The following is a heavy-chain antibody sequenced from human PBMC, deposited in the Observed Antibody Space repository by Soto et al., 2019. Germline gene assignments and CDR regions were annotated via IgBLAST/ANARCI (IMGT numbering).Heavy chain of an antibody. V-gene: IGHV3-33*01. D-gene: IGHD3-10*01. CDR1: GYTFSSYG. CDR2: IWYDGSNK. CDR3: ARGLWFGEFHLNDDAFDI. J-gene: IGHJ3*02. Sequence: WGSLRISFAASGYTFSSYGMHWVRQAPGKGLEWVAVIWYDGSNKYYADSVKGRFTISRDNSKNTLYLQMNSLRAEDTAVYYCARGLWFGEFHLNDDAFDIWGQGTMVTVS.